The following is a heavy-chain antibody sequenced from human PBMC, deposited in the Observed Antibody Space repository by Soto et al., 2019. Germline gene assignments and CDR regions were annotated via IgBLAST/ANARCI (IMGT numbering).Heavy chain of an antibody. J-gene: IGHJ4*02. CDR2: IYYSGST. CDR3: ARQGTYYDSRELDY. Sequence: PSETLSLTCTVSGGSISSGDYYWSWIRQPPGKGLEWIGYIYYSGSTYYNPSLKSRVTISVDTSKNQFSLKLGSVTAADTAVYYCARQGTYYDSRELDYWGQETLVTVSS. CDR1: GGSISSGDYY. D-gene: IGHD3-22*01. V-gene: IGHV4-30-4*01.